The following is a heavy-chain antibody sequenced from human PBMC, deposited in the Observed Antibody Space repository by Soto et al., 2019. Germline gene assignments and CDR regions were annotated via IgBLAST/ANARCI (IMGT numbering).Heavy chain of an antibody. CDR2: ISYDGSNK. CDR1: GFTFSSYA. V-gene: IGHV3-30-3*01. D-gene: IGHD6-13*01. Sequence: VGSQRLSCAASGFTFSSYAMHWVSQAPGKGLEWVAVISYDGSNKYYADSVKGRFTISRDNSKNTLYLQMNSLRAEDTAVYYCARSIAAAAPVDYWGQGTLVTVSS. CDR3: ARSIAAAAPVDY. J-gene: IGHJ4*02.